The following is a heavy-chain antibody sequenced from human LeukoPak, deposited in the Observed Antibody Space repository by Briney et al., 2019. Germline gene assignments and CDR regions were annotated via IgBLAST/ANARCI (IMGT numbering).Heavy chain of an antibody. CDR3: ARGLGGINFRALDL. V-gene: IGHV3-21*06. CDR1: GFTFSTYS. J-gene: IGHJ3*01. CDR2: ITSSRVYI. D-gene: IGHD1-14*01. Sequence: GGSLRLSCAASGFTFSTYSMNWVRQAPGKALEWVSFITSSRVYIYYADSLKGRFTISRDNAKNTLYLQMTSLRAEDTAVYYCARGLGGINFRALDLWGQGTMVTVSS.